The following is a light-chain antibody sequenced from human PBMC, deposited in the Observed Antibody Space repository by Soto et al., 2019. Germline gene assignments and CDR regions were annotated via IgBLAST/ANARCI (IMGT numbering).Light chain of an antibody. V-gene: IGKV1-27*01. Sequence: DIQMTQSPSSLSASVGDRFTITCRASEDISNYLAWYQQKPAKVPKLLIYGASTLQSAVPSRFSGSGSGTDFTLTISSLETEDVATYYCQNYNRAPWTFGQGTKVESK. CDR1: EDISNY. CDR2: GAS. CDR3: QNYNRAPWT. J-gene: IGKJ1*01.